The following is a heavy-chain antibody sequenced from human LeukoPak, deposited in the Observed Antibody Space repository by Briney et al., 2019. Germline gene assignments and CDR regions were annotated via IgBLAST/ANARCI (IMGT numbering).Heavy chain of an antibody. CDR2: ITGNGGST. D-gene: IGHD3-22*01. V-gene: IGHV3-23*01. J-gene: IGHJ4*02. CDR1: GFTFNNYA. Sequence: GGSLRLSCAASGFTFNNYAMTWVRQAPGKGLEWVSAITGNGGSTYYADSVKGRFTISRDNSKNTLYLQMNSLRAEDTAVYYCAKQDSYSSGPGYWGQGTLVTVSS. CDR3: AKQDSYSSGPGY.